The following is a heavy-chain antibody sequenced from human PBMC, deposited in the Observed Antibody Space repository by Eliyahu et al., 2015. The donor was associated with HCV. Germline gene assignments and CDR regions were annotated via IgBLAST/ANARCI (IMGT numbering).Heavy chain of an antibody. CDR2: IYAGGTI. CDR1: GFXVGNNY. D-gene: IGHD3-9*01. V-gene: IGHV3-53*01. J-gene: IGHJ4*02. Sequence: EVQLVESGGXLIQPGGSLRLSCAASGFXVGNNYMSWVXQAPGKGLEWVXXIYAGGTIYYADSVKGRFTISRDNFKNTLFLQMNDLRGDEDTALYYCATGRQLTYFENWGLGTLVTVSS. CDR3: ATGRQLTYFEN.